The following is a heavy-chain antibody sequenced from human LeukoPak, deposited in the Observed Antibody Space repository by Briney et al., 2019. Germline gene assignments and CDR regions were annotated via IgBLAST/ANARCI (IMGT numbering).Heavy chain of an antibody. V-gene: IGHV4-34*01. CDR3: ARSVGYCSGGSCHAPEWTVTSIYFDY. J-gene: IGHJ4*02. Sequence: SETLSLTCAVYGGSFSGYCWSWIRQPPGKGREWIGEINHSGSTNYNPSLKSRVTISVDTSKNQFSLMLSSVTAADTAVYYCARSVGYCSGGSCHAPEWTVTSIYFDYWGQGTLVTVSS. CDR1: GGSFSGYC. CDR2: INHSGST. D-gene: IGHD2-15*01.